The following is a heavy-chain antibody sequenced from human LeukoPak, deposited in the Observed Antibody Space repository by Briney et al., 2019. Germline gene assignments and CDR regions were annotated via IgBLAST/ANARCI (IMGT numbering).Heavy chain of an antibody. CDR3: ARDGPFDFWSGWDY. CDR1: GFTFSSYS. V-gene: IGHV3-48*01. J-gene: IGHJ4*02. D-gene: IGHD3-3*01. Sequence: PGGSLRLSCAASGFTFSSYSMNWVRQAPGKGLEWASYISSRSNTIYYADSVKGRFTISRDNAKNSLYLQMNSLRAEDTAVYYCARDGPFDFWSGWDYWGQGALVTVSS. CDR2: ISSRSNTI.